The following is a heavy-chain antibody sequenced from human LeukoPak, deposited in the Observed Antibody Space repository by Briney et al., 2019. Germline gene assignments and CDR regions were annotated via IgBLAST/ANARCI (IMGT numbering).Heavy chain of an antibody. CDR3: AKRALLGFGELYYFDY. D-gene: IGHD3-10*01. J-gene: IGHJ4*02. CDR1: GFTFSYYG. V-gene: IGHV3-30*18. CDR2: ISDDGSNI. Sequence: GGSLRLSCAASGFTFSYYGMHWVRQAPGKGLEWVAVISDDGSNIFHSDSVKGRFTISRDNSKNTLYLQMNSLRAEDTAVYYCAKRALLGFGELYYFDYWGQGTLVTVSS.